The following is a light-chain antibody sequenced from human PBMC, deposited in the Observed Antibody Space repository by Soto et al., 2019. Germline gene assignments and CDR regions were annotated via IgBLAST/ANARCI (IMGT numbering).Light chain of an antibody. CDR2: EVI. CDR3: SSYTSSSTLV. J-gene: IGLJ2*01. Sequence: QSALTQPASVSGSPGQSITISCTATSSDVGAYNYVSWYQQYPGKAPKLMIYEVINRPSGVSNRFSGSKSGNTASLIISGLQAEDAADYYCSSYTSSSTLVFGGGTKLTVL. CDR1: SSDVGAYNY. V-gene: IGLV2-14*01.